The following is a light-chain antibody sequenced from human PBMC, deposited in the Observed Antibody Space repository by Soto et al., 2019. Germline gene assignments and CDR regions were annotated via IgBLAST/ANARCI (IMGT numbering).Light chain of an antibody. CDR1: QSISSY. CDR2: AAS. J-gene: IGKJ2*01. V-gene: IGKV1-39*01. Sequence: DIQMTQSPSSLSASVGDRVTITCRASQSISSYLNWYQQKPGKAPKLLIYAASSLQSGGPSRFSGSGSGTDFTLTISSRQPEYFATYYCQQSYSTPYTFVQGTKLEIK. CDR3: QQSYSTPYT.